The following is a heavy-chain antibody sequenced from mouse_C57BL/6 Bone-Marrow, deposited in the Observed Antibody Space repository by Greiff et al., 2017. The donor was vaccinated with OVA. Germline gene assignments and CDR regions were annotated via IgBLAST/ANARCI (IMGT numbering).Heavy chain of an antibody. J-gene: IGHJ4*01. CDR3: TADYSKYYYDMDY. D-gene: IGHD2-5*01. Sequence: VQLQQSGAVLVRPGASVTLSCTASGFNIKDDYMHWVKHRPEQGLEWIGWIDPENGDTEYASKFQGKATITADTSANTAYLQIRRLTSEDTAVYYCTADYSKYYYDMDYGGQGTSDTVSS. V-gene: IGHV14-4*01. CDR2: IDPENGDT. CDR1: GFNIKDDY.